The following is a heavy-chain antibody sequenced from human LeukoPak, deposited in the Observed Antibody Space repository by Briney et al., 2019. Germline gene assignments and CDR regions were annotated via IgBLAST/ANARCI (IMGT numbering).Heavy chain of an antibody. CDR3: ATPGRAYYYDSSGYYSNDAFDI. V-gene: IGHV4-34*01. CDR1: GGSFSGYY. J-gene: IGHJ3*02. CDR2: INHSGST. Sequence: SETLSLTCAVYGGSFSGYYWSWIRQPPGKGLGWIGEINHSGSTNYNPSLKSRVTISVDTSKNQFSLKLSSVTAADTAVYYCATPGRAYYYDSSGYYSNDAFDIWGQGTMVTVSS. D-gene: IGHD3-22*01.